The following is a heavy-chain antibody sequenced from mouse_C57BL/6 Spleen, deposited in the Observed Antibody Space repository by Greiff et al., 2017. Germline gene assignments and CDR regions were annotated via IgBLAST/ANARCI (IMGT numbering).Heavy chain of an antibody. D-gene: IGHD1-1*02. J-gene: IGHJ2*01. Sequence: QVQLQQPGAELVRPGSSVKLSCKASGYTFTSYWMDWVKQRPGQGLEWIGNIYPSDSETHYNQKFKDKATLTVDKSSSTAYMQLSSLTSEDSGVYCCARRGPEGYYSGQGTTLTVST. CDR3: ARRGPEGYY. V-gene: IGHV1-61*01. CDR1: GYTFTSYW. CDR2: IYPSDSET.